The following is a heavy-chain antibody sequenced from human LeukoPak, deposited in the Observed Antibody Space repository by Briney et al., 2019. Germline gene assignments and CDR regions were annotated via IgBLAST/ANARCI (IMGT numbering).Heavy chain of an antibody. J-gene: IGHJ3*02. Sequence: SETLSLTCAVYGGSFSGYYWSWIRQPPGKGLEWIGDINHSGSTNYNPSLKSRVTISVDTSKNQFSLKLSSVTAADTAVYYCARISFLPKTYYYDSSGSYRDAFDIWGQGTMVTVSS. V-gene: IGHV4-34*01. CDR3: ARISFLPKTYYYDSSGSYRDAFDI. CDR1: GGSFSGYY. D-gene: IGHD3-22*01. CDR2: INHSGST.